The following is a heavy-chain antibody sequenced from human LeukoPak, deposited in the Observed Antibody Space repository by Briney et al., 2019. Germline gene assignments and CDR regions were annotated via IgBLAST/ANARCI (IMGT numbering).Heavy chain of an antibody. V-gene: IGHV3-49*04. Sequence: HTGGSLRLSCTASGFTFGDYAMSWVRQAPGKGLEWVGFIRSKAYGGTTEYAAPVKGRFTISRDDSKSIAYLQMNSLKTEDTAVYYCTRENCSGGSCSNWFDPWGQGTLVTVSS. J-gene: IGHJ5*02. CDR1: GFTFGDYA. D-gene: IGHD2-15*01. CDR2: IRSKAYGGTT. CDR3: TRENCSGGSCSNWFDP.